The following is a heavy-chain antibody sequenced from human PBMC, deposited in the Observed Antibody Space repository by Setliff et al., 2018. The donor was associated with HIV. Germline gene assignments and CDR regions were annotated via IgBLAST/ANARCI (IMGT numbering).Heavy chain of an antibody. CDR1: GYTFTSYA. D-gene: IGHD3-3*01. CDR2: INAGNGNT. CDR3: ASGGYNFWSGYPNAFDI. J-gene: IGHJ3*02. V-gene: IGHV1-3*01. Sequence: ASVKVSCKASGYTFTSYAIHWVRQAPGQRLEWMGWINAGNGNTKYSQKFQGRVTITRDTSASTAYMELSSLRSEDTAVYYCASGGYNFWSGYPNAFDIWGQGTMVTVSS.